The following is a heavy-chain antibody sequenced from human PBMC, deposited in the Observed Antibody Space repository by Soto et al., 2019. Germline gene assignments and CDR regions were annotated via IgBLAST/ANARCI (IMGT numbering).Heavy chain of an antibody. CDR2: IYPGDSHT. CDR3: ARGGGYYDSSGYYFH. Sequence: GESLKISCKGSGYSFTSYWIGWVRQMPGKGLEWMGIIYPGDSHTRYSPSFQGQVTISADKSISTAYLQWSSLKASDTAMYYCARGGGYYDSSGYYFHWGQGTLVTVSS. V-gene: IGHV5-51*01. D-gene: IGHD3-22*01. J-gene: IGHJ4*02. CDR1: GYSFTSYW.